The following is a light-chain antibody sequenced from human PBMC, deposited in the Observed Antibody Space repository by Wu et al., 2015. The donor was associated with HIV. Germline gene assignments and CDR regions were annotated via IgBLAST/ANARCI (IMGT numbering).Light chain of an antibody. J-gene: IGKJ1*01. CDR3: QQFNDFPWT. CDR2: DAS. V-gene: IGKV1D-13*01. CDR1: QGISSA. Sequence: AIQLTQSPSSLSASVGDRVTIACRASQGISSALAWYQQKPGKAPKLLIYDASSLESGVPSRFSGSGSGTDFTLTISSLQPEDFATYYCQQFNDFPWTFGQGTKVEIK.